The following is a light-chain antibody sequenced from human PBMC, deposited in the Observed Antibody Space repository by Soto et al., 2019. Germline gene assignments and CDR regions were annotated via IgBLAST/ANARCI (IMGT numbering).Light chain of an antibody. Sequence: EIVLTQSPATLSLSPGERATLSCRASQSVSSYLAWYQQKPGQAPRLLIYDASNRATGIPARFSGSGSGTDLTLTISSLEPEDFAVYYCQQRSNWPPTWTFGHGTKVEIK. CDR2: DAS. CDR3: QQRSNWPPTWT. J-gene: IGKJ1*01. CDR1: QSVSSY. V-gene: IGKV3-11*01.